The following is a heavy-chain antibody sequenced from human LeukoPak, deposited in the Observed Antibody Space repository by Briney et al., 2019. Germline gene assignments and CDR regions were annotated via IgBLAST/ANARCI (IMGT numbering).Heavy chain of an antibody. CDR1: GFTFSSYA. V-gene: IGHV3-30-3*01. J-gene: IGHJ4*02. CDR2: ISYDGSNK. D-gene: IGHD6-6*01. CDR3: ARDNVAWGARLEWSPSLGY. Sequence: GRSLRLSCAASGFTFSSYAMHWVRQAPGKGLEWVAVISYDGSNKYYADSVKGRFTISRDNSKNTLYLQMNSLRAEDTAVYYCARDNVAWGARLEWSPSLGYWGQGTLVTVSS.